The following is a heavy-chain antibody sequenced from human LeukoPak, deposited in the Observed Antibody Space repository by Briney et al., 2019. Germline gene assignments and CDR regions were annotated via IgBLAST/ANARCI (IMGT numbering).Heavy chain of an antibody. CDR2: ISYDGSNK. Sequence: GGSLRLSCAASGFTFSSYGMHWVRQAPGKGLEWVAVISYDGSNKHYADSVKGRFTISRDNSKNTLYLQMNSLRAEDTAVYYCAKAGYYDSSGYYYGDWGQGTLVTVSS. CDR3: AKAGYYDSSGYYYGD. J-gene: IGHJ4*02. CDR1: GFTFSSYG. D-gene: IGHD3-22*01. V-gene: IGHV3-30*18.